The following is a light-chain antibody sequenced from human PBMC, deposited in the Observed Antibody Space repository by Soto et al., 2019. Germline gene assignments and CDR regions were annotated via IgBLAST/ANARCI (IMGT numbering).Light chain of an antibody. CDR2: EVS. V-gene: IGLV2-14*01. CDR1: SSDFGGYNY. Sequence: QSALTQPASVSGSPGQSITISCTGTSSDFGGYNYVSWYQQHPGKAPKLMIYEVSNRPSGVSNRFSGSKSGNTASLTISGIQAEDAADYYCSSYTSSSTWVFGGGTKLTVL. CDR3: SSYTSSSTWV. J-gene: IGLJ3*02.